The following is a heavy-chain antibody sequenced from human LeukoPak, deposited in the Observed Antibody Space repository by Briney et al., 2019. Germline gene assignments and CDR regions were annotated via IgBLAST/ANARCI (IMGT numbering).Heavy chain of an antibody. V-gene: IGHV3-48*02. CDR1: GFTFSSYS. D-gene: IGHD1-26*01. CDR3: AREGVGATAFQNYFDY. CDR2: ISSSSSTI. Sequence: GGSLRLSCAASGFTFSSYSMNWVRQAPGKGLEWVSYISSSSSTIYYADSVKGRFTISRDNAKNSLYLQMNSLRDEDTAVYYCAREGVGATAFQNYFDYWGQGILVTVSS. J-gene: IGHJ4*02.